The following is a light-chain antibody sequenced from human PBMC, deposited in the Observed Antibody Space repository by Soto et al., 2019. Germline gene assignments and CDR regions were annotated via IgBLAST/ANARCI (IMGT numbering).Light chain of an antibody. Sequence: QSALTQPASVSGSPGQSITISCTGTNRDVGNYNLVSWYQQHPGKAPEIMIYEGSKRPSGVSNRFSGSKYGNTASLTISGLQAEDEADYYCCSYAGDKTWVFGGGTKLTVL. V-gene: IGLV2-23*01. J-gene: IGLJ3*02. CDR3: CSYAGDKTWV. CDR2: EGS. CDR1: NRDVGNYNL.